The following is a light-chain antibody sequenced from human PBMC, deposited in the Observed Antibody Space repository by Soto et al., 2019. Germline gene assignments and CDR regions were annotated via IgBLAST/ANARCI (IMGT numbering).Light chain of an antibody. CDR3: QQSYSSPPGT. CDR2: DAS. V-gene: IGKV1-39*01. CDR1: QSIRSY. Sequence: DIQLSLSKSSLSASVGDKVTITCRASQSIRSYLNWVQQKPGKAPKLLIYDASSWQTGVPSRFTGSGAGTDFSLTISSLQPEEFATYYCQQSYSSPPGTFGQGTNV. J-gene: IGKJ1*01.